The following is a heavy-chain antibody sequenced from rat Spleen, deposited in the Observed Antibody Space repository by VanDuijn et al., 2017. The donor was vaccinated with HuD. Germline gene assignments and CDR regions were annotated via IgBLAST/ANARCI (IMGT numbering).Heavy chain of an antibody. CDR3: VRLFNNYGYLYFDF. Sequence: EVQLVESGGGLVQPGRSLKLSCAASGFTFSDYYMAWVRQAPTKGLEWVATISYDGSSTYYRDSVKGRFTISRDDGESTLYLQMNSLRSEDTATYYCVRLFNNYGYLYFDFWGPGTMVTVSS. V-gene: IGHV5-22*01. CDR2: ISYDGSST. CDR1: GFTFSDYY. J-gene: IGHJ1*01. D-gene: IGHD1-5*01.